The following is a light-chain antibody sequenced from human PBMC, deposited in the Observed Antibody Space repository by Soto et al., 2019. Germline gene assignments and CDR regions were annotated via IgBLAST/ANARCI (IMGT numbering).Light chain of an antibody. CDR1: SSNIGTNA. CDR2: NNN. Sequence: QAVVTQPPSASGTPGQRVTISCSGGSSNIGTNAVNWYQQLPGTAPKLLIYNNNQRPSGVPDRFSGSKSGTSASLAISGLPSEDEADYYCAAWDDSLNGYVFGTGTKVTVL. V-gene: IGLV1-44*01. J-gene: IGLJ1*01. CDR3: AAWDDSLNGYV.